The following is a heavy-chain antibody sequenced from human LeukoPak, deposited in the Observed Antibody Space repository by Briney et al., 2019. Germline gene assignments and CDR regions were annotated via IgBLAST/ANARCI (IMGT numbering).Heavy chain of an antibody. CDR3: ARRFVGYYYSRDV. CDR1: GGSFSGYY. Sequence: SETLSLTCAVYGGSFSGYYWSWIRQPPGKGLEWIGEINHSGSTNYNPSLKSRVTISVDTSKNQFSLKLSSVTAADTAVYYCARRFVGYYYSRDVWGKGTTVTIPS. V-gene: IGHV4-34*01. CDR2: INHSGST. J-gene: IGHJ6*03. D-gene: IGHD3-16*01.